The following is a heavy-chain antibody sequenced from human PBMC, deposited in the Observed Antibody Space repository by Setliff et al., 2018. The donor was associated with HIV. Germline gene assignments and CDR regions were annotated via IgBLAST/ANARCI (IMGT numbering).Heavy chain of an antibody. CDR1: GYTLTTYG. V-gene: IGHV7-4-1*02. D-gene: IGHD2-15*01. CDR3: ARLGGICSGGSCTALAYTMDV. CDR2: INTETRNP. Sequence: GASVKVSCKASGYTLTTYGISWVRQAPGQGPEWMGWINTETRNPMYAQAFKGRLVFSLDTSVSTAYLQINSLKASDTAMYYCARLGGICSGGSCTALAYTMDVWGQGTTVTVSS. J-gene: IGHJ6*02.